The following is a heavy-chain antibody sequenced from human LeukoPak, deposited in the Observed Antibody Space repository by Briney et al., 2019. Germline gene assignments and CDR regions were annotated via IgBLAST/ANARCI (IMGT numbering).Heavy chain of an antibody. V-gene: IGHV3-7*05. CDR1: GGSISSYY. Sequence: PSESLSLTCTVSGGSISSYYWSWVRQAPGKGLEWVANIKEDGSEKNYVDSVKGRFTISRDNAKNSLYLQMNSLRAEDTAVYYCARGGGRHVEYWGQGNLVTVSS. CDR3: ARGGGRHVEY. D-gene: IGHD2/OR15-2a*01. J-gene: IGHJ4*02. CDR2: IKEDGSEK.